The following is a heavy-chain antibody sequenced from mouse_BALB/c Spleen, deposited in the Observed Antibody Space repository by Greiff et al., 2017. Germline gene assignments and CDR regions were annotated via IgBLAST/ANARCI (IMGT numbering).Heavy chain of an antibody. CDR1: GYTFTSYW. Sequence: VQLQQSGAELVKPGASVKLSCKTSGYTFTSYWIQWVKQRPGQGLGWIGEIFPGTGTTYYNEKFKGKATLTIDTSSSTAYMQLSSLTSEDSAVYFCARDGDYYAMDYWGQGTSVTVSS. J-gene: IGHJ4*01. CDR2: IFPGTGTT. CDR3: ARDGDYYAMDY. V-gene: IGHV1S132*01.